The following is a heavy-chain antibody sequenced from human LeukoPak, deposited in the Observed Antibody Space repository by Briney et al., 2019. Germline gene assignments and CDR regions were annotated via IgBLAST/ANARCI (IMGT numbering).Heavy chain of an antibody. V-gene: IGHV3-21*01. CDR1: GFTFSSYN. CDR3: ARDSHVSGSTVNWAVNSFDP. J-gene: IGHJ5*02. CDR2: ITSGSSYI. Sequence: GGSLRLSCAASGFTFSSYNMNWVRQAPGQGLEWVSSITSGSSYIYYADSVKGRFTISRDNAKSSLYLQMNSLRVEDTAVYYCARDSHVSGSTVNWAVNSFDPWGQGTLVTVSS. D-gene: IGHD7-27*01.